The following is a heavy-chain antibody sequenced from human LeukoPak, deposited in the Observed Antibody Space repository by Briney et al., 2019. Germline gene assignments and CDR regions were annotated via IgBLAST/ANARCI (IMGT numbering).Heavy chain of an antibody. D-gene: IGHD3-22*01. V-gene: IGHV4-38-2*02. CDR3: ARVASYYDSSGYSDY. CDR1: GYSISSGYY. Sequence: NSSETLSLTCTVSGYSISSGYYWGWIRQPPGKGLEWIGSIYHSGSTYYNPSLKSRVTISVDTSKNQFSLKLSSVTAADTAVHYCARVASYYDSSGYSDYWGQGTLVTVSS. CDR2: IYHSGST. J-gene: IGHJ4*02.